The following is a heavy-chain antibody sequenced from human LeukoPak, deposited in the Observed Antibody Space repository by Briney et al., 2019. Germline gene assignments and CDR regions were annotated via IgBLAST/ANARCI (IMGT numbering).Heavy chain of an antibody. J-gene: IGHJ6*02. CDR2: ISGSGGST. Sequence: GGSLRLSCAASGFTFSSYAMSWVRQAPGKGLEWVSAISGSGGSTYYADSVKGRLTISRDNSKNTLYLQMNSLRAEDTAVYYCAKNGEPTYYYYGMDVWGQGTTVTVSS. CDR3: AKNGEPTYYYYGMDV. CDR1: GFTFSSYA. D-gene: IGHD4-17*01. V-gene: IGHV3-23*01.